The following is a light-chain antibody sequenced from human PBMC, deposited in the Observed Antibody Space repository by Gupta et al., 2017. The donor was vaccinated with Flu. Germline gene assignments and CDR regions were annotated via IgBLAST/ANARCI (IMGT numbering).Light chain of an antibody. V-gene: IGKV1-39*01. J-gene: IGKJ1*01. CDR3: QQSDSSTWT. Sequence: DIQMTQSPSSLSAPVGDRVTITCRASQSISSYLNWYQQKPGKAPKLLIYAASSLQSGVPSRFSGSGSGTDFTLTISRRQPEDFATYYCQQSDSSTWTFGQGTKVEIK. CDR1: QSISSY. CDR2: AAS.